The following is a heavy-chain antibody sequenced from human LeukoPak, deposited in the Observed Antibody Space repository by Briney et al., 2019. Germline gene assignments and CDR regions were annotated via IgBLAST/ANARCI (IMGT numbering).Heavy chain of an antibody. CDR1: GYTFTSYY. CDR3: ARDPRPSYDSSDYYYPGDY. Sequence: ASVKVSCKASGYTFTSYYMHWVRQAPGQGLEWMAIINPSGGGTRYAQKFQGRVTMTRDTSTSTVYMELSSLRSEDTAVYYCARDPRPSYDSSDYYYPGDYWGQGTLVTVSS. J-gene: IGHJ4*02. V-gene: IGHV1-46*01. D-gene: IGHD3-22*01. CDR2: INPSGGGT.